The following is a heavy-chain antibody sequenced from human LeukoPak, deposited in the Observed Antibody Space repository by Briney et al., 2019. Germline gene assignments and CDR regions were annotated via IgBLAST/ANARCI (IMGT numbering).Heavy chain of an antibody. J-gene: IGHJ4*02. D-gene: IGHD6-19*01. V-gene: IGHV3-48*03. CDR1: GFTFSSYE. Sequence: GGSLRLSCAASGFTFSSYEMNWVRQAPGKGLEWVSYISSSGSTIYYADSVKGRFTISRDNAKNSLYLQLSSLGAEDTAVYYCARSPTASGWYYFDYWGQGTLVTVSS. CDR3: ARSPTASGWYYFDY. CDR2: ISSSGSTI.